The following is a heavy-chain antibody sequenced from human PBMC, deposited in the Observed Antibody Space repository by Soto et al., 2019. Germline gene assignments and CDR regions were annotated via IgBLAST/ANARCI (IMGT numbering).Heavy chain of an antibody. CDR1: GGSFSGYY. D-gene: IGHD5-12*01. J-gene: IGHJ3*02. CDR2: INHSGST. Sequence: SETLSLTCAVYGGSFSGYYWSWIRQPPGKGLEWIGEINHSGSTNYNPSLKSRVTISVDTSKNQFSLKLSSVTAADTAVYYCAILPGGIVATRKGAFDIWGQGTMVTVSS. V-gene: IGHV4-34*01. CDR3: AILPGGIVATRKGAFDI.